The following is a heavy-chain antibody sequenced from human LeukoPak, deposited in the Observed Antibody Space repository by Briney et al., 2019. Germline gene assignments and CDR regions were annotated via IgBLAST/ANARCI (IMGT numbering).Heavy chain of an antibody. CDR3: ARGLSRAGWFDP. J-gene: IGHJ5*02. Sequence: SETLSLTCAVYGGSFSGYYWSWISQPPGKGLEWIGEVNHSGSTNYNPSLKSRVTISVDTSKNQFSLKLSSVTAADTAVYYCARGLSRAGWFDPWGQGTLVTVSS. CDR2: VNHSGST. V-gene: IGHV4-34*01. CDR1: GGSFSGYY.